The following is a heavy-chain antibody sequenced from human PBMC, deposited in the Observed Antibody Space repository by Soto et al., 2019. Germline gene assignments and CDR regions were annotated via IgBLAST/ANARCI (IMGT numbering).Heavy chain of an antibody. CDR1: GFTFRDFT. CDR3: ARDDLYDSTGYDS. J-gene: IGHJ4*02. V-gene: IGHV3-21*01. D-gene: IGHD3-22*01. CDR2: ISSSGTFK. Sequence: EVHLVESGGGLVKPGGSLRLSCAASGFTFRDFTMNWVRQSPGKGLEWVSSISSSGTFKYYADSLGGRFTISRDNAKNSQYLQLNSLTGEDTAIYYCARDDLYDSTGYDSWSQGTLVTV.